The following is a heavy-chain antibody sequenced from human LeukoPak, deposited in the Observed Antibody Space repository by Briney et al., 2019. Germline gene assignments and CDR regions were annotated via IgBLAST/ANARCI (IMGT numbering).Heavy chain of an antibody. D-gene: IGHD3-9*01. CDR1: GYTFTSYY. J-gene: IGHJ4*02. Sequence: ASLKVSCKASGYTFTSYYMHWVRQAPGQGLEWMGIINPSGGSTSYAQKFQGRVTMTRDMSTSTVYMELSSLRSEDTAVYYCASAPTPLLRYFDWLLLGVWGQGTLVTVSS. CDR3: ASAPTPLLRYFDWLLLGV. CDR2: INPSGGST. V-gene: IGHV1-46*01.